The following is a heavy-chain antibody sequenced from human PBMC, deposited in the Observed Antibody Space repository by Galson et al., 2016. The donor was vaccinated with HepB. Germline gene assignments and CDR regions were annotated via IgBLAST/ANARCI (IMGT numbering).Heavy chain of an antibody. D-gene: IGHD1-26*01. Sequence: CKDSGGTFGSYTLSWVRQAPGHGLEWMGGIIPISGAADYAPKFQGRVTITADESTGTAYMELNRLRSDDTADYYCTKVMGGGALYFYYGLDVWGQGTTVTVS. CDR2: IIPISGAA. J-gene: IGHJ6*02. CDR3: TKVMGGGALYFYYGLDV. V-gene: IGHV1-69*01. CDR1: GGTFGSYT.